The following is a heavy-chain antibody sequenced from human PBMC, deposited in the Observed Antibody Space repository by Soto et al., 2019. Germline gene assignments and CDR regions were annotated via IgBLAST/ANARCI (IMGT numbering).Heavy chain of an antibody. V-gene: IGHV4-34*01. CDR2: INHSGST. Sequence: SETLSLTCAVYGGSFSGYYWSWIRQPPGKGLEWIGEINHSGSTNYNPSLKSRVTISVDTSKNQFSLKLSSVTAADTAVYYCARLLYGDYYYGMDVWGQGTTVTVSS. D-gene: IGHD4-17*01. CDR3: ARLLYGDYYYGMDV. J-gene: IGHJ6*02. CDR1: GGSFSGYY.